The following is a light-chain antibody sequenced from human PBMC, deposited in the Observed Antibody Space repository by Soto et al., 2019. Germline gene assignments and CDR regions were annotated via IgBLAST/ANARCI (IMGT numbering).Light chain of an antibody. CDR2: DAS. J-gene: IGKJ5*01. CDR3: QQRQYWPPIT. V-gene: IGKV3-11*01. CDR1: QSVSSY. Sequence: EIVLTQSPSSLSLSPLGIATLSCRASQSVSSYLAWYQQKPGQAPRLLIYDASNRATGIPARFSGSGSGTDFTLTISSLEPEDFAIYYCQQRQYWPPITFGQGTRLEIK.